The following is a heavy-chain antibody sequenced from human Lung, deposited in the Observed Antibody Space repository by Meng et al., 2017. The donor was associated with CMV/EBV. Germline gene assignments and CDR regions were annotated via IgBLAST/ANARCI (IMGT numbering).Heavy chain of an antibody. D-gene: IGHD3-3*01. V-gene: IGHV1-18*01. J-gene: IGHJ5*02. CDR3: ARGIVYDFWSGTQGWLDP. CDR1: GYTFTSYG. CDR2: ISAYNGNT. Sequence: ASVKVSCKASGYTFTSYGISWVRQAPGQGLEWMGWISAYNGNTNYAQKLQGRVTMTTDTSTSTAYMELRSLRSDDTAVYYCARGIVYDFWSGTQGWLDPWGQGXLVTVSS.